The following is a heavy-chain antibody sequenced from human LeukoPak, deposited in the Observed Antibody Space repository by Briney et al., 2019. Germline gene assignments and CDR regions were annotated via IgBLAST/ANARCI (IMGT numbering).Heavy chain of an antibody. D-gene: IGHD2-15*01. Sequence: GGSLRLSCAASGFTFSSYGMHWVRQAPGKGLEWVAVIWYDGTNKYYGDAVKGRFTMSRDNSKNTPYLQMSGLRAEDTAVYYCARDPAAASRGFGMDVWGQGTTVTVSS. CDR3: ARDPAAASRGFGMDV. CDR2: IWYDGTNK. V-gene: IGHV3-33*01. J-gene: IGHJ6*02. CDR1: GFTFSSYG.